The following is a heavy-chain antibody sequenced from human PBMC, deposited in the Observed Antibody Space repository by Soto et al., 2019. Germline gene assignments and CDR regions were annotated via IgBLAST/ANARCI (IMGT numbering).Heavy chain of an antibody. V-gene: IGHV1-69*02. D-gene: IGHD2-2*03. CDR3: ARAYGYCSSTSCYPKYYYYYYYMDV. Sequence: QVQLVQSGAEVKKPGSSVKVSCKASGGTFNSYTISWVRQAPGQGLEWMGRIIPILGIANYAQKFQGRVTITADKSTSTAYMELSSLRSEDTAVYYCARAYGYCSSTSCYPKYYYYYYYMDVWGKGTTVTVSS. CDR2: IIPILGIA. CDR1: GGTFNSYT. J-gene: IGHJ6*03.